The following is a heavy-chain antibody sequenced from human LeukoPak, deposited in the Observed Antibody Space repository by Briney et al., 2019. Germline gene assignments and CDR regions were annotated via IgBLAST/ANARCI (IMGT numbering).Heavy chain of an antibody. V-gene: IGHV4-59*01. CDR1: GGSISSYY. J-gene: IGHJ4*02. CDR3: ARTIRFLRGWYYFDY. D-gene: IGHD3-3*01. CDR2: IYYSGST. Sequence: PSETLSLTCTVSGGSISSYYWSWIRQPPGKGLEWIGYIYYSGSTNYNPSLKSRVTISVDTSKNQFSLKLSSVTAADTAVYYCARTIRFLRGWYYFDYWGQGTLVTVSS.